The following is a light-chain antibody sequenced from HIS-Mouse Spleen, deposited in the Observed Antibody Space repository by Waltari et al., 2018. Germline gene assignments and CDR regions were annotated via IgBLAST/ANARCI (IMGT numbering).Light chain of an antibody. CDR2: EDS. V-gene: IGLV3-10*01. J-gene: IGLJ2*01. CDR3: YSTDSSGNHRV. Sequence: SYDLQFTCCVAGPSGQAAMCCCLVVFLLITDAYWYQQKSGQAPVLVIYEDSKRPSGIPERFSGSSSGTMATLTIRGAQVEDEADYYCYSTDSSGNHRVFGGGTKLTVL. CDR1: FLLITD.